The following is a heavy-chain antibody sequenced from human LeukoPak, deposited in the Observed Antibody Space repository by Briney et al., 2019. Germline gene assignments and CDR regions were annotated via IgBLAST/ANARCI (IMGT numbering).Heavy chain of an antibody. D-gene: IGHD3-16*01. Sequence: GASVKVSCKASGYTFTGYYMHLVRQAPGQGLEWMGWINPNSGGTNYAQKFQGRVTMTRDTSISTAYMELSRLRSDDTAVYYCARSPFYDYVWGSYPPSDYWGQGTLVTVSS. CDR3: ARSPFYDYVWGSYPPSDY. J-gene: IGHJ4*02. CDR2: INPNSGGT. CDR1: GYTFTGYY. V-gene: IGHV1-2*02.